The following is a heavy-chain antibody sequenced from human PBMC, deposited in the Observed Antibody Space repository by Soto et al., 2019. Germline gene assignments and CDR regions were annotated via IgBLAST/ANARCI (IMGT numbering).Heavy chain of an antibody. Sequence: GGSLRLSCAASGFTFSSYGMHCVRQAPGKGLEWVAVISYDGSNKYYADSVKGRFTISRDNSKNTLYMQMNSLRAEDTAVYYCAKDRGRSSTSHPLEVWGQGTTVTVSS. CDR3: AKDRGRSSTSHPLEV. J-gene: IGHJ6*02. V-gene: IGHV3-30*18. D-gene: IGHD2-2*01. CDR2: ISYDGSNK. CDR1: GFTFSSYG.